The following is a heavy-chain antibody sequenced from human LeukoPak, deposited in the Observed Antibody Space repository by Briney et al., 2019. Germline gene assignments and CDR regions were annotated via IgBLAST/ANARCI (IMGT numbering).Heavy chain of an antibody. V-gene: IGHV1-58*02. Sequence: SVNVSCKASGFTFTRSAMQWVRQARGQRLEWIGWIVVGSGNTNYAQTFQERVTITRDMSTSTAYMELSSLRSEDTAVYYCAAADYYDSSGYYPYAFHIWGQGTMVTVSS. D-gene: IGHD3-22*01. CDR1: GFTFTRSA. CDR3: AAADYYDSSGYYPYAFHI. J-gene: IGHJ3*02. CDR2: IVVGSGNT.